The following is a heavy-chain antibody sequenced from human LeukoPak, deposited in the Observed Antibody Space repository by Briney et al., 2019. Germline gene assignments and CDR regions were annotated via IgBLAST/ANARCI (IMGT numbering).Heavy chain of an antibody. Sequence: PSETLSLTCAVSGGSISSSNWWSWVRQPPGKGLEWIGEIYHSGSTNYNPSLKSRVTISVDKSKNQFSLKLSSVTAADTAVYYCARAAFYSTLRGHFDYWGQGTLVTVSS. CDR2: IYHSGST. D-gene: IGHD6-13*01. V-gene: IGHV4-4*02. CDR1: GGSISSSNW. J-gene: IGHJ4*02. CDR3: ARAAFYSTLRGHFDY.